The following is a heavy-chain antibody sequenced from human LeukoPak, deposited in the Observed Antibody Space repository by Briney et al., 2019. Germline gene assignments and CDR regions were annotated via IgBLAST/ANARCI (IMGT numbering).Heavy chain of an antibody. Sequence: GGSLRLSCAASGFTFSSYAMSWVRQAPGKGLEWVGAISGRCGSTYYAHSVKGSFTISRDNSKNTVYLQMNSLRAEDTPVYYCAKDGKKRVRGAIPFASWGQGTLVTVSS. V-gene: IGHV3-23*01. J-gene: IGHJ4*02. D-gene: IGHD3-10*01. CDR2: ISGRCGST. CDR1: GFTFSSYA. CDR3: AKDGKKRVRGAIPFAS.